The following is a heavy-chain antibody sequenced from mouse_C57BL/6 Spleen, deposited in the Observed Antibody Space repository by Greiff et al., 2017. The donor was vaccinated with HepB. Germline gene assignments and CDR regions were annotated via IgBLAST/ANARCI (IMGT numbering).Heavy chain of an antibody. V-gene: IGHV1-82*01. CDR1: GYAFSSSW. J-gene: IGHJ4*01. D-gene: IGHD1-1*01. CDR2: IYPGDGDT. CDR3: ARSTYGYAMDY. Sequence: VQLQQSGPELVKPGASVKISCKASGYAFSSSWMNWVKQRPGKGLEWIGRIYPGDGDTNYNGKFKGKATLTADKSSSTAYMQLSSLTSEDSAVYFCARSTYGYAMDYWGQGTSVTVSS.